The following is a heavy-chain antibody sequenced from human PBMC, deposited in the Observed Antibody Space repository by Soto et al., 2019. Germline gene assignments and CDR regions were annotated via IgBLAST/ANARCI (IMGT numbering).Heavy chain of an antibody. J-gene: IGHJ4*02. Sequence: GGSLRLSCAASGFTFSSYAMSWVRQAPGKGLEWVSAISGSGGSTYYADSVKGRFTISRDNSKNTLYLQMNSLRAEDTAVYYCAKDLSRGVIIPNYFDYWGQGTLVTVSS. CDR3: AKDLSRGVIIPNYFDY. D-gene: IGHD3-10*01. CDR2: ISGSGGST. V-gene: IGHV3-23*01. CDR1: GFTFSSYA.